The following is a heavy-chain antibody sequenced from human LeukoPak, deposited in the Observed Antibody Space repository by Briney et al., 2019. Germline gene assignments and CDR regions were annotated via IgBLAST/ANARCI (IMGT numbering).Heavy chain of an antibody. Sequence: GGSLRLSCVASGFTFGKYWMSWVRQAPGKGLEWVANIKLDGSEKNYVDSVKGRFTISRDNTKNSLYQQMNSLRAEDTAVYYCAKVPRQHDNWFDPWGQGTLVTVSS. CDR2: IKLDGSEK. V-gene: IGHV3-7*01. D-gene: IGHD6-13*01. CDR3: AKVPRQHDNWFDP. CDR1: GFTFGKYW. J-gene: IGHJ5*02.